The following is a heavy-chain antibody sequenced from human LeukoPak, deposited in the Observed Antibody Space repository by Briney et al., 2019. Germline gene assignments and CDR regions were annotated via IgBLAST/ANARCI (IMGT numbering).Heavy chain of an antibody. Sequence: PGGSLRLSCVVSGFIFSNYSMNWVRQAPGKGLEWVSFISSDNSNIYYADSVRGRFTISRDNAKNSVYLQMNSLRAEDTAVYYCARGHYGLDVWGQGTTVTVSS. CDR2: ISSDNSNI. J-gene: IGHJ6*02. V-gene: IGHV3-21*01. CDR1: GFIFSNYS. CDR3: ARGHYGLDV.